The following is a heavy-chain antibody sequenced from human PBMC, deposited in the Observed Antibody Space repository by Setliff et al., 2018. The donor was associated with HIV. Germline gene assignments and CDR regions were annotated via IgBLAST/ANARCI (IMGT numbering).Heavy chain of an antibody. CDR1: GGSMTTHF. Sequence: NPSETLSLTCTVSGGSMTTHFWSWIRQPPGKGLEWVGSVYYSGSTNNNPSLKRRVTIALDTYENQYSLHPNSVTAADTVVYYCASDISAGFFLGRASAHWSQGTLVTVSS. CDR3: ASDISAGFFLGRASAH. CDR2: VYYSGST. D-gene: IGHD3-16*01. J-gene: IGHJ4*02. V-gene: IGHV4-59*11.